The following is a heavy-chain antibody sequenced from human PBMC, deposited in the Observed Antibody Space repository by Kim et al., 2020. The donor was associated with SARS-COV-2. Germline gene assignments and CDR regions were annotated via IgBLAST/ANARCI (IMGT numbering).Heavy chain of an antibody. CDR2: VNGCGDNT. CDR3: AKGGPQTAGSGVYYFEY. D-gene: IGHD6-19*01. CDR1: GLNFRYYG. V-gene: IGHV3-23*01. Sequence: GGSLRLSCAASGLNFRYYGMSWVRQAPGKGLEWVSSVNGCGDNTYYADSVKGRFTISRDNSKKTLYLQMNSLRAEDTAVYYCAKGGPQTAGSGVYYFEYWWRGKPVTVSS. J-gene: IGHJ4*01.